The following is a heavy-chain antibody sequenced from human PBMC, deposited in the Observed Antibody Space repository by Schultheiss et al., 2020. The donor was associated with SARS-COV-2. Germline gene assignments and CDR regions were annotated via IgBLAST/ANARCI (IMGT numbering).Heavy chain of an antibody. V-gene: IGHV4-59*08. Sequence: SETLSLTCTVSAGSIGTYFWSWIRQPPGKGLEWIGYIYYSGSTNYNPSLKSRVTISVDTSKNQFSLKLSSVTAADTAVYYCARSSCSSTSCYDYYYYYMDVWGKGTTVTVSS. CDR2: IYYSGST. CDR3: ARSSCSSTSCYDYYYYYMDV. J-gene: IGHJ6*03. CDR1: AGSIGTYF. D-gene: IGHD2-2*01.